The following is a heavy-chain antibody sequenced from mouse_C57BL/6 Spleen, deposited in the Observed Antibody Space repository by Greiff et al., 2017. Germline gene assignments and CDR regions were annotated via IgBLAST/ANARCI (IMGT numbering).Heavy chain of an antibody. CDR1: GYTFTSYW. CDR3: ARGAYDGFAY. J-gene: IGHJ3*01. V-gene: IGHV1-69*01. D-gene: IGHD2-12*01. CDR2: IDPSDSYT. Sequence: VQLQQPGAELVMPGASVKLSCKASGYTFTSYWMHWVKQRPGQGLEWIGEIDPSDSYTNYNQKFKGKSTLPVDKSSSTAYMQLSSLTSEDSAVYYCARGAYDGFAYWGQGTLVTVSA.